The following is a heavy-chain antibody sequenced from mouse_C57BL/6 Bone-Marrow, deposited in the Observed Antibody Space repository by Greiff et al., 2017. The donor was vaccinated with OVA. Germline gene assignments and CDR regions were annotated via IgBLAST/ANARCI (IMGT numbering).Heavy chain of an antibody. J-gene: IGHJ3*01. V-gene: IGHV1-20*01. CDR3: ARDGYPSWFAY. D-gene: IGHD2-3*01. CDR1: GYSFTGYF. Sequence: VHVKQSGPELVKPGDSVKISCKASGYSFTGYFMNWVMQSHGKSLEWIGRINPYNGDTFYNQKFKGKATLTVDKSSSTAHMELRSLTSEDSAVYYCARDGYPSWFAYWGQGTLVTVSA. CDR2: INPYNGDT.